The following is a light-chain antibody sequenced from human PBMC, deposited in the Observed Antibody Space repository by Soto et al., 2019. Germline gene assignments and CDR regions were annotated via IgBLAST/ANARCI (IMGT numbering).Light chain of an antibody. CDR2: AAS. V-gene: IGKV1-39*01. Sequence: DIQMTQSPSSLSASVGDRVTITCRASQSISSYLNWYQQKPGKAPKLLIYAASSLQSGVPSRFSGSGSGTDFTLTISXLXPEXXXTXXCQXXYSTSWTFGQGTKVEIK. J-gene: IGKJ1*01. CDR1: QSISSY. CDR3: QXXYSTSWT.